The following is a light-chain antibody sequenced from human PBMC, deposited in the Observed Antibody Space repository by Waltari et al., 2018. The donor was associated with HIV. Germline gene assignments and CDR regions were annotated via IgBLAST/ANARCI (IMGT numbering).Light chain of an antibody. CDR2: AVS. Sequence: QSPLHQPASVSASPGQSITISCTGVSHAVDFYNFFSWYQQHPGKAPQLIIYAVSSRPSGISSRFVGSKSGVTASLTISGLQAEDEAVYFCSSFASQGSPMFGGGTKLTVL. CDR1: SHAVDFYNF. CDR3: SSFASQGSPM. J-gene: IGLJ3*02. V-gene: IGLV2-14*03.